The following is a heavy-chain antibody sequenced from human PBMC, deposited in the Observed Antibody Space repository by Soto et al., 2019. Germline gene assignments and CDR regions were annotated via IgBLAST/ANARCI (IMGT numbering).Heavy chain of an antibody. Sequence: QVQLVQSGAEVKKPGSSVKVSCKASGGTFSSYAISWVRQAPGQGLEWMGGIIPIFGTANYAQKFQGRVTMTADESTSTAYMELSSLRSEDTAVYYCARDIVLVPAAMGNGMDVWGQGTTVTVSS. V-gene: IGHV1-69*12. CDR3: ARDIVLVPAAMGNGMDV. D-gene: IGHD2-2*01. J-gene: IGHJ6*02. CDR1: GGTFSSYA. CDR2: IIPIFGTA.